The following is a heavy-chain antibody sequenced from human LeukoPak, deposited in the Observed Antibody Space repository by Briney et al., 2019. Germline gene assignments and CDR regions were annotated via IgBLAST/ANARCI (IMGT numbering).Heavy chain of an antibody. CDR2: ISSSSSYI. CDR3: ARVGDIVVVPAAMPAWIQSLPYYYYYYMDV. D-gene: IGHD2-2*01. CDR1: GFTFSSYS. V-gene: IGHV3-21*01. Sequence: PGGSLRLSCAASGFTFSSYSMNWVRQAPGKGLEWVSSISSSSSYIYYADSVKGRFTISRDNAKNSLYLQMNSLRAEDTAVYYCARVGDIVVVPAAMPAWIQSLPYYYYYYMDVWGKGTTVTVSS. J-gene: IGHJ6*03.